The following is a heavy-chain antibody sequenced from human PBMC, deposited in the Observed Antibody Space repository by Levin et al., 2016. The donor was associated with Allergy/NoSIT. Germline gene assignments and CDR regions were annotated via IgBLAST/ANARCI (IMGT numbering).Heavy chain of an antibody. D-gene: IGHD2-15*01. CDR2: INPSGGST. CDR3: ARDQWGGYCSGGSCYSFDY. J-gene: IGHJ4*02. V-gene: IGHV1-46*03. Sequence: WVRQAPGQGLEWMGIINPSGGSTSYAQKFRGRVTMTRDTSTSTVYMELSSLRSEDTAVYYCARDQWGGYCSGGSCYSFDYWGQGTLVTVSS.